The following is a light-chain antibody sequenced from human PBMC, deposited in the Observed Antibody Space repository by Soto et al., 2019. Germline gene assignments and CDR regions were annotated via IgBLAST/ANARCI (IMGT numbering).Light chain of an antibody. J-gene: IGKJ1*01. Sequence: DIQMTQSPSTLSASVGDRVTITCRASQSISSWLAWYQQKPGKAPKLLIYKASSLESGVPSRFIGSGSGTEFTLTISSLQPDDFATDDCQQYNSYPWTFGQGTKVEIK. CDR2: KAS. CDR3: QQYNSYPWT. V-gene: IGKV1-5*03. CDR1: QSISSW.